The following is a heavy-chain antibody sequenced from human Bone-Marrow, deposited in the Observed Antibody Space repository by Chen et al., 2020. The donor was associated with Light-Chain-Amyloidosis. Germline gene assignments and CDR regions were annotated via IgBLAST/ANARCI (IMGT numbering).Heavy chain of an antibody. V-gene: IGHV4-34*01. J-gene: IGHJ5*02. Sequence: QVQLQQWGAGLLKPSETLSLTCAVYGGSFSGYYWSWIRQPPGKGLEWIGEINHSGSTNYNPSLKSRVTISVDTSKNQFSLKLSSVTAADTAVYYCASGVEMATTAHFDPWGQGTLVTVSS. D-gene: IGHD5-12*01. CDR3: ASGVEMATTAHFDP. CDR1: GGSFSGYY. CDR2: INHSGST.